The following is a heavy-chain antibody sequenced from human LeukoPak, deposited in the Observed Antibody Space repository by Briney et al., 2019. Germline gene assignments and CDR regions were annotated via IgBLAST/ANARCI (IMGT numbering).Heavy chain of an antibody. CDR3: AVVRGRGFDT. CDR1: GDSVSSNSTA. V-gene: IGHV6-1*01. J-gene: IGHJ3*02. Sequence: SQSLSLTCAISGDSVSSNSTAWNWIRQSPSRGLEWLGRTYYRSKWYNDYAVSVKSRIIVNPDTSKNQFSLQLNSVTPEDTAVYYCAVVRGRGFDTWGQGTMVTVSS. D-gene: IGHD2-15*01. CDR2: TYYRSKWYN.